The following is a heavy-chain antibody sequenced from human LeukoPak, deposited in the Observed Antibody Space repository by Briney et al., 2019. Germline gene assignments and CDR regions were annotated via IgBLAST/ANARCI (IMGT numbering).Heavy chain of an antibody. Sequence: GESLKISCKGSGYNFTNYWISWVRQMPGKGLEWMGRIDPSDSYTNYNPSFQGHVTISADKSISAAYLQWSSLKASDTAMYYCARLVGGIVDYWGQGNLVTVSS. V-gene: IGHV5-10-1*01. CDR3: ARLVGGIVDY. D-gene: IGHD1-26*01. CDR1: GYNFTNYW. J-gene: IGHJ4*02. CDR2: IDPSDSYT.